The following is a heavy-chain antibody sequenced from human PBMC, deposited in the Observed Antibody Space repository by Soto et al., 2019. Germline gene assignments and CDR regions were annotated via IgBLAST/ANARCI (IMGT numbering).Heavy chain of an antibody. J-gene: IGHJ4*02. CDR1: GGSISSYY. Sequence: QVQLQESGPGLVKPSETLSLTCTVSGGSISSYYWSWIRQPPGKGLEWIGYIYYSGSTKYNPSLKSRVTISVDTSKNQFSLKLSSVTAADTAVYFCARRYCSGASCYLDYWGQGTLVTVSS. D-gene: IGHD2-15*01. V-gene: IGHV4-59*08. CDR2: IYYSGST. CDR3: ARRYCSGASCYLDY.